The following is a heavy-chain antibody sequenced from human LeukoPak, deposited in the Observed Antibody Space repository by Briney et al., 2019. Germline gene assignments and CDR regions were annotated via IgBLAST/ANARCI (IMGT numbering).Heavy chain of an antibody. CDR1: GGSIRSYY. CDR3: ARVVGYCSSTSCPRVYAFDI. V-gene: IGHV4-59*06. D-gene: IGHD2-2*01. Sequence: SETLSLTCTVSGGSIRSYYWSWIRQHPGKGLEWIGYIYYSGSTYYNPSLKSRVTISVDTSKNQFSLKLSSVTAADTAVYYCARVVGYCSSTSCPRVYAFDIWGQGTTVTVSS. CDR2: IYYSGST. J-gene: IGHJ3*02.